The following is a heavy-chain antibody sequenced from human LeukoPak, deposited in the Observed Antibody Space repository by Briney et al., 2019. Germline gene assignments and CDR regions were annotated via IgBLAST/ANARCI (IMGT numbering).Heavy chain of an antibody. V-gene: IGHV3-23*01. CDR3: ARLTGSLAGYFDF. CDR2: IVGSGGST. D-gene: IGHD1-1*01. CDR1: GFTFSNYA. Sequence: PGGSLRLSCAASGFTFSNYALSWVRQAPGKGLEWVSTIVGSGGSTSYTGSVEGRFTISRDNSKNTLSLQMDSLSAEDTAVYYCARLTGSLAGYFDFWGQGTLVTVSS. J-gene: IGHJ4*02.